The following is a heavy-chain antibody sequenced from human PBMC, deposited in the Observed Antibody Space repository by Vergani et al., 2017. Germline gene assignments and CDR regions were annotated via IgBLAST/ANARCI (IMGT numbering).Heavy chain of an antibody. D-gene: IGHD3-3*01. J-gene: IGHJ6*03. V-gene: IGHV4-59*01. CDR2: IYYSGST. CDR3: ARSSDFWSGYWSSDYYYYYMDV. CDR1: GGSISSYY. Sequence: QVQLQESGPGLVKPSETLSLTCTVSGGSISSYYWSWIRQPPGKGLEWIGYIYYSGSTNYNPSLKSRVTISVDTSKNQFSLKLSSVTAADTAVYYCARSSDFWSGYWSSDYYYYYMDVWGKGTTVTVSS.